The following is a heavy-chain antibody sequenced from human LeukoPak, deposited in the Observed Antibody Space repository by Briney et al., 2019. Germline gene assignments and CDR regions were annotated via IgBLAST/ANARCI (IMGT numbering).Heavy chain of an antibody. V-gene: IGHV4-39*01. Sequence: SETLSLTCSVSGDSVSRSDSYWDWIRQPPGKGLEWIGTIYYSGSTYYSLPLKTRLTMSVDPSNNQFSLNLRSVTAADTALYYCARRRYYDGSGYLEWGQGTLLSVSS. CDR3: ARRRYYDGSGYLE. CDR1: GDSVSRSDSY. J-gene: IGHJ1*01. D-gene: IGHD3-22*01. CDR2: IYYSGST.